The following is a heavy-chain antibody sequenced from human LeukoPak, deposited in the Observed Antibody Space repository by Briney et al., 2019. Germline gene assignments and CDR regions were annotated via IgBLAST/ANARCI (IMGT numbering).Heavy chain of an antibody. CDR1: GGSISSYY. J-gene: IGHJ4*02. D-gene: IGHD6-13*01. Sequence: SETLSLTCTVSGGSISSYYSSWIRQPPGKGLEWIGYIYYSGTTNYNPSLKSRVTISVDTSKSQFSLKLSSVTAADTAVYYCARGVYIAAAQYGYWGQGTLVSVSS. CDR2: IYYSGTT. V-gene: IGHV4-59*01. CDR3: ARGVYIAAAQYGY.